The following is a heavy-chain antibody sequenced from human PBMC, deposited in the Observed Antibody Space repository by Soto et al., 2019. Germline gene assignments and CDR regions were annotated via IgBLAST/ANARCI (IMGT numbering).Heavy chain of an antibody. D-gene: IGHD3-3*01. Sequence: SETLSLTCTVSGGSISSYYWSWIRQPPGKGLEWIGYIYYSGSTNYNPSLKSRVTISVDTSKNQFSLKLSSVTAADTAVYYCARDYYDFWSGFNYYYMDVWGKGTTVTVSS. CDR1: GGSISSYY. CDR2: IYYSGST. V-gene: IGHV4-59*01. J-gene: IGHJ6*03. CDR3: ARDYYDFWSGFNYYYMDV.